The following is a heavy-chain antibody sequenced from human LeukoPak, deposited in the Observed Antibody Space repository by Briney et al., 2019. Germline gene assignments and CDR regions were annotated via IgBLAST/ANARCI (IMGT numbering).Heavy chain of an antibody. Sequence: GASVKVSCKASGYTFTGYYMHWVRQAPGQGLGGMGWINPNSGGTNYAQKFQGRVTMTRDTSISTDYMELSRLSSDATAVYYCARAAQPVFGYYNAANAMAHAFDIWGQGTMVTVSS. J-gene: IGHJ3*02. D-gene: IGHD4-17*01. CDR3: ARAAQPVFGYYNAANAMAHAFDI. CDR1: GYTFTGYY. CDR2: INPNSGGT. V-gene: IGHV1-2*02.